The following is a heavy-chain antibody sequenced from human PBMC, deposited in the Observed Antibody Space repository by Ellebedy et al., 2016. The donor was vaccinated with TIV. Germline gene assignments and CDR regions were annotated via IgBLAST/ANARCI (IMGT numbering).Heavy chain of an antibody. Sequence: AASVKVSCKASGYTFTSYGISWVRQAPGQGLEWMGWINPNSGATNYAQKFQGRVSLTRDTSISTAYMELSRLRADDTAVYFCARYYYDSSGLDYWGQGTLVTVSS. CDR2: INPNSGAT. CDR1: GYTFTSYG. D-gene: IGHD3-22*01. J-gene: IGHJ4*02. CDR3: ARYYYDSSGLDY. V-gene: IGHV1-2*02.